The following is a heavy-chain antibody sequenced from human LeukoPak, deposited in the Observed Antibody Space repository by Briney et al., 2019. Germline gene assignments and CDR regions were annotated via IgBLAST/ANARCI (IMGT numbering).Heavy chain of an antibody. CDR2: ISSSSSYI. CDR3: ARADSGTPYDFDY. CDR1: GFTFSSYS. J-gene: IGHJ4*02. V-gene: IGHV3-21*01. D-gene: IGHD5-12*01. Sequence: PGGSLRLSCAASGFTFSSYSMNWVRQAPGKGLEWVSSISSSSSYIYYADSVKGRFTISRDNAKNSLYLQMNSLRAEDTAVYYCARADSGTPYDFDYWGQGTLVTVSS.